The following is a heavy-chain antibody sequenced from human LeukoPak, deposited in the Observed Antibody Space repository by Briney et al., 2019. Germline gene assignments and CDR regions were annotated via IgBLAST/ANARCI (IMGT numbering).Heavy chain of an antibody. CDR1: GYTFTGYG. J-gene: IGHJ4*02. CDR3: ARYAYYDILTGYPSHLVDY. CDR2: ISAYNGNT. D-gene: IGHD3-9*01. Sequence: ASVKVSCKASGYTFTGYGISWVRQAPGQGLEWMGWISAYNGNTNYGQKLQGRVTMTTDTSTSTAYTELRSLRSDDTAVYYCARYAYYDILTGYPSHLVDYWGQGTLVTVSS. V-gene: IGHV1-18*01.